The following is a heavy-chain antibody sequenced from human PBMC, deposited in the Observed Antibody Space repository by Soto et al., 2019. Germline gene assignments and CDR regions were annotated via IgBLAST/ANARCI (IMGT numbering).Heavy chain of an antibody. J-gene: IGHJ4*02. CDR2: IYYSGST. CDR3: ARDQYYGSGPFEY. V-gene: IGHV4-59*01. Sequence: PSETLSLTCTVSGGSISSYYWIWIRQPPGKGLEWIGYIYYSGSTNYNPSLKSRVTISVDTSKNQFSLKLSSVTAADTAVYYCARDQYYGSGPFEYWGQGTLVTVSS. D-gene: IGHD3-10*01. CDR1: GGSISSYY.